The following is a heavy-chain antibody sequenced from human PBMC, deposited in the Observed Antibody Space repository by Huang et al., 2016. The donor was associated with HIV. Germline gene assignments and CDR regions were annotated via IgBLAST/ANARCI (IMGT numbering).Heavy chain of an antibody. Sequence: QVQLVQSGAEVKKPGSSVKVSCKVSGGTFNTAISWVRKAPGQGLEWVGGIIPIFGTPNDARKLQGRVTITADESTSIAYMELSSLRSEDTAVYYCARGAPDLDSHLDHWGQGTLVTVSS. D-gene: IGHD3-3*01. CDR3: ARGAPDLDSHLDH. V-gene: IGHV1-69*13. CDR1: GGTFNTA. CDR2: IIPIFGTP. J-gene: IGHJ4*02.